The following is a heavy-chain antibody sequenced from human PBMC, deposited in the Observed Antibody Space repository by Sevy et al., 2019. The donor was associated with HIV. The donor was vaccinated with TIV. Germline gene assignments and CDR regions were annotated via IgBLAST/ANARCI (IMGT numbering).Heavy chain of an antibody. CDR1: GGSISSYY. D-gene: IGHD3-10*01. J-gene: IGHJ4*02. CDR2: IYYSGST. V-gene: IGHV4-59*01. CDR3: ARWDCGSGSYYVGY. Sequence: SETLSLTCTVSGGSISSYYWSWIRQPPGKGLEWIGYIYYSGSTNYNPSLKSRVTISVDTSKNQFSLKLSSVTAADTAVYYCARWDCGSGSYYVGYWGQGTLVTVSS.